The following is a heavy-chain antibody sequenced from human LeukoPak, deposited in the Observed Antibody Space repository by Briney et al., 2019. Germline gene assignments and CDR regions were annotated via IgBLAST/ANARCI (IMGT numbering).Heavy chain of an antibody. V-gene: IGHV3-21*01. CDR1: GLTFSSYS. D-gene: IGHD2-2*01. CDR3: ARDGMYCSSTSCYWGDKYYYYGMDV. CDR2: ISSSSSYI. Sequence: PGGSLRLSCAASGLTFSSYSMNRVRQAPGKGLEWVSSISSSSSYIYYADSVKGRFTISRDNAKNSLYLQMNSLRAEDTAVYYCARDGMYCSSTSCYWGDKYYYYGMDVWGKGTTVTVSS. J-gene: IGHJ6*04.